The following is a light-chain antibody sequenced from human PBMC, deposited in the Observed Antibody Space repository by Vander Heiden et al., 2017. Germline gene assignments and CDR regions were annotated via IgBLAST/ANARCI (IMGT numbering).Light chain of an antibody. CDR2: DVS. CDR1: SSDVGGYNY. V-gene: IGLV2-14*04. J-gene: IGLJ1*01. CDR3: SSYTSSSTLVV. Sequence: TISCTGTSSDVGGYNYVSWYQQHPGKAPKLMIYDVSNRPSGVSNRFSGSKSGNTASLTISGLQAEYEADYYCSSYTSSSTLVVFGTGTKV.